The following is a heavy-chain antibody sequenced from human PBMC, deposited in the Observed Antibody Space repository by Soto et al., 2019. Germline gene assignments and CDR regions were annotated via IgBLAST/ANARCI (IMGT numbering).Heavy chain of an antibody. CDR3: ARSSSGSYFDY. V-gene: IGHV4-39*01. D-gene: IGHD1-26*01. J-gene: IGHJ4*02. CDR1: GGSISSSNYY. CDR2: IYYSGST. Sequence: QLQLQESGPGLVKPSETLSLTCTVSGGSISSSNYYWGWIRQPPGKGLEWIGSIYYSGSTYYNPSLQTRXPXSXXTSKHQFSLKLRSVTAADTAVYYCARSSSGSYFDYWGQGTLVTVSS.